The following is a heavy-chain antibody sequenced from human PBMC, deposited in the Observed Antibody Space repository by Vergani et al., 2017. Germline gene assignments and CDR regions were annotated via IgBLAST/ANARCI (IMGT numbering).Heavy chain of an antibody. CDR2: IYPGDSDT. J-gene: IGHJ6*02. V-gene: IGHV5-51*01. CDR1: GYRFTSYW. D-gene: IGHD2-2*01. CDR3: ARQVGYCSSTSCPDGGMDV. Sequence: EVQLVQSGAEVKKPGESLKISCKGSGYRFTSYWIGWVRQMPGKGLEWMGIIYPGDSDTRYSPSFQGQVTISADKSIRTAYLQWSSLKDSDTAMYYCARQVGYCSSTSCPDGGMDVWGQGTTVTVSS.